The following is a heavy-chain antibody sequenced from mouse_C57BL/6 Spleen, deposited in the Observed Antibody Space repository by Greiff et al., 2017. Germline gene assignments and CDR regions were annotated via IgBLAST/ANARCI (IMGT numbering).Heavy chain of an antibody. CDR3: ARRRTTVNYFDY. J-gene: IGHJ2*01. Sequence: VKLVQSGAELVKPGASVKISCKASGYAFSSYWMNWVKQRPGKGLEWIGQIYPGDGDTNYNGKFKGKATLTADKSSSTAYMQLSSLTSEDSAVYFCARRRTTVNYFDYWGQGTTLTVSS. D-gene: IGHD1-1*01. CDR2: IYPGDGDT. V-gene: IGHV1-80*01. CDR1: GYAFSSYW.